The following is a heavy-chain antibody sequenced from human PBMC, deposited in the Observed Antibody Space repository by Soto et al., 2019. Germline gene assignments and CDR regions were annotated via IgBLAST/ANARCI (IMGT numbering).Heavy chain of an antibody. CDR2: IYWDDDK. CDR3: IQSRCGGDCLQSYASYYYYGMDA. D-gene: IGHD2-21*02. V-gene: IGHV2-5*02. CDR1: AFSLSTGGVG. J-gene: IGHJ6*02. Sequence: SGPTLVNPTQTLTLTCTFSAFSLSTGGVGVGWIRRPPGKALEWLALIYWDDDKRYSPSLRSRLTITKDTSKNQVVLTMTNMDPVDTTTYYCIQSRCGGDCLQSYASYYYYGMDAWGQGTTVTVSS.